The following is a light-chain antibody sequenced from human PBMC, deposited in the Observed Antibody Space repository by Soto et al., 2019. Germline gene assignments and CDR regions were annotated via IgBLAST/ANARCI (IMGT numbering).Light chain of an antibody. CDR3: QQYDSLPYT. CDR1: QSISSY. CDR2: DAS. Sequence: DIQMTQSPSSLSASVGDRVTITCRASQSISSYLNWYRQKLGQAPDLLIYDASNLETGVPSRFSGSASGTDFTFTISTLQPEDFATYYCQQYDSLPYTFGQGTKLEI. J-gene: IGKJ2*01. V-gene: IGKV1-33*01.